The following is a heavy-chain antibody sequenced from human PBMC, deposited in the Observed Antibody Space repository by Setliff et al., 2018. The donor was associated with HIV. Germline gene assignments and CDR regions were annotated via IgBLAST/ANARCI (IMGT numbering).Heavy chain of an antibody. CDR1: GFSFSSYN. Sequence: PGGSLRLSCVASGFSFSSYNMNWVRQAPGKGLEWVSYISRSGSKIQYVDSVKGRFTISRDNGKNSLYLQMNRLRPEDTAMYYCATDCAVVGGTGSLDSWGQGTLVTVSS. V-gene: IGHV3-21*06. J-gene: IGHJ4*02. CDR2: ISRSGSKI. CDR3: ATDCAVVGGTGSLDS. D-gene: IGHD1-26*01.